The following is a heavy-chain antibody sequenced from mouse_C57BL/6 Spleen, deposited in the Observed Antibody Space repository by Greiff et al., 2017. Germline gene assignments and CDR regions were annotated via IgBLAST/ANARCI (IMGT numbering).Heavy chain of an antibody. D-gene: IGHD2-2*01. Sequence: QVQLQQSGAELVRPGASVTLSCKASGYTFTDYEMHWVKQTPVHGLEWIGAIDPETGGTAYNQKFKGKAILTADKSSSTAYMELRSLTSEDSAVYYWTRVSTMVTHFDDWGKGTTLTGSS. J-gene: IGHJ2*01. CDR1: GYTFTDYE. V-gene: IGHV1-15*01. CDR3: TRVSTMVTHFDD. CDR2: IDPETGGT.